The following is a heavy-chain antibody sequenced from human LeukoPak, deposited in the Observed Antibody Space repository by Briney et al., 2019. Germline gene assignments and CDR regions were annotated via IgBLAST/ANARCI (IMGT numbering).Heavy chain of an antibody. D-gene: IGHD3-9*01. Sequence: GASVKVSCKASGYTFTSYAMNWVRQAPGQGLEWMGWINTNTGNPTYAQGFTGRFVFSLDTSVSTAYLQISSLRAEDTAVYYCARATYDILTGYYFSWGQGTLVTVSS. J-gene: IGHJ4*02. CDR3: ARATYDILTGYYFS. CDR2: INTNTGNP. CDR1: GYTFTSYA. V-gene: IGHV7-4-1*02.